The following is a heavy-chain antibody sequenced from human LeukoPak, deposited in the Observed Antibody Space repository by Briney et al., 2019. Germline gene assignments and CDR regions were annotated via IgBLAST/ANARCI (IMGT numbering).Heavy chain of an antibody. CDR3: ARDRRYSSGWYPYYFDY. J-gene: IGHJ4*02. Sequence: GGSLRLSCTASGFTFGDYAMSWVRQAPGKGLEWVGFIRSKAYGGTTEYAASVKGRFTISRDDSKSIAYLQMNSLRAEDTAVYYRARDRRYSSGWYPYYFDYWGQGTLVTVSS. CDR2: IRSKAYGGTT. CDR1: GFTFGDYA. V-gene: IGHV3-49*04. D-gene: IGHD6-19*01.